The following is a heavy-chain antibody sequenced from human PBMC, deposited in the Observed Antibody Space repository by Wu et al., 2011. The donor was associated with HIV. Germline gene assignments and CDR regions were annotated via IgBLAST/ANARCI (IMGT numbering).Heavy chain of an antibody. CDR1: GGTFSSYA. J-gene: IGHJ6*03. CDR2: IIPIFGTA. V-gene: IGHV1-69*14. Sequence: QVQLVQSGAEVKKPGSSVKVSCKASGGTFSSYAISWVRQAPGQGLEWMGGIIPIFGTANYAQKFQGRVTITADKSTSTAYMELSSLRSEDTAVYYCARGAGGDGYNYNSAYYYMDVWGKGTTVTVSS. CDR3: ARGAGGDGYNYNSAYYYMDV. D-gene: IGHD5-24*01.